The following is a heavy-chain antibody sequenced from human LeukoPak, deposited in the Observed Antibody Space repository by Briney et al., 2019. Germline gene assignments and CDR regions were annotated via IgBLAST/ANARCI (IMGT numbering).Heavy chain of an antibody. V-gene: IGHV4-59*06. J-gene: IGHJ6*03. CDR2: VYYSGST. CDR3: ARLFWSTPSSWSGCELDYYYYMDV. CDR1: GGSISSYY. D-gene: IGHD3-3*01. Sequence: SETLSLTCTVSGGSISSYYWSWIRQHPGKGLEWIGYVYYSGSTYYNPSLKSRVTISVDTSKNQFSLKLSSVTAADTAVYYCARLFWSTPSSWSGCELDYYYYMDVWCKGTTVTVSS.